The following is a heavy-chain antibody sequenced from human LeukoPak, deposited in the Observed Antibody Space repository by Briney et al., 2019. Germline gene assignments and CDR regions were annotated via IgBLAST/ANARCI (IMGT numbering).Heavy chain of an antibody. Sequence: PGRSLRLSCAASGFTFSSYAMHWVRQAPGKGLEWVAVISYDGSNKYYAGSVKGRFTISRDNSKNTLYLQMNSLRAEDTAVYYCAREASSSWKNDYWGQGTLVTVSS. CDR2: ISYDGSNK. D-gene: IGHD6-13*01. J-gene: IGHJ4*02. CDR3: AREASSSWKNDY. CDR1: GFTFSSYA. V-gene: IGHV3-30*04.